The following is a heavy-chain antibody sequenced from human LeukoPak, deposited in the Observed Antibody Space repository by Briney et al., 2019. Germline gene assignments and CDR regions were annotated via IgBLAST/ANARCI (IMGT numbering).Heavy chain of an antibody. CDR3: AKSSGYPYYFDY. J-gene: IGHJ4*02. Sequence: GGSLRLSCAASGFXFSNFAITWVRQAPGEGLECVSVISGSGGRTYYADSVKGRFTISRDNSKKTLDLQLNSLRAEDTAVYYCAKSSGYPYYFDYWGQGTLVTVSS. V-gene: IGHV3-23*01. D-gene: IGHD5-18*01. CDR1: GFXFSNFA. CDR2: ISGSGGRT.